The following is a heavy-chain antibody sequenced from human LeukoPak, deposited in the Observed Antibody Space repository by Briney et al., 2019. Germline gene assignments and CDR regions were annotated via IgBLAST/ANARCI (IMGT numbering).Heavy chain of an antibody. CDR2: IGVAGNT. J-gene: IGHJ4*02. CDR1: GFSSSSYD. D-gene: IGHD1-1*01. CDR3: SRRGAGTGGDFYFDY. V-gene: IGHV3-13*04. Sequence: GGSLRLSCAASGFSSSSYDMHWVRQATGKGLEWVSGIGVAGNTYYPGSVKGRFTISRENAKNSLYLQMNSLRAGDTAVYYCSRRGAGTGGDFYFDYWGQGTLVTVSS.